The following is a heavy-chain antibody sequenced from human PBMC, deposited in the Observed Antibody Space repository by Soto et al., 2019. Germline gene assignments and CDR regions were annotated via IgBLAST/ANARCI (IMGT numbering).Heavy chain of an antibody. D-gene: IGHD3-3*01. CDR2: VKHSGSI. J-gene: IGHJ3*01. Sequence: KTSETLSLTCAVYGGSFSGYYWGWFRQPPGKGLEWIGEVKHSGSINYNPSLKTRLTVSVDTSKNQFSLKLSSMTAADTAMYYCARGSHFDFSSGYADSFDVWGQGTMVTVSS. CDR3: ARGSHFDFSSGYADSFDV. CDR1: GGSFSGYY. V-gene: IGHV4-34*01.